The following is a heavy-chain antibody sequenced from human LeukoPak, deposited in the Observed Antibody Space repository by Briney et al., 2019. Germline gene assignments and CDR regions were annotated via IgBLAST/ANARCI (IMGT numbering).Heavy chain of an antibody. V-gene: IGHV3-64D*09. CDR3: VKVPHKLLSAGESGHAVLAI. D-gene: IGHD2-2*01. J-gene: IGHJ3*02. CDR2: ISNNGGST. Sequence: EYVSTISNNGGSTHYADSVKGRFTISRDNSKNTLYLQMSSLRPEDTAMYYCVKVPHKLLSAGESGHAVLAIWGHGTMVVVSS.